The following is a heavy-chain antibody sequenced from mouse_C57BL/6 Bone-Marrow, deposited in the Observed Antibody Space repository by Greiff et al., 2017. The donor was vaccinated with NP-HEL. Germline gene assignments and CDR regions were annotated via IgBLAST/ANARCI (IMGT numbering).Heavy chain of an antibody. Sequence: EVQLLQSGAELVRPGASVKLSCTASGFNFKDDYMHWVKQRPEQGLEWIGWIDPENGDTEYASKFQGKATITADTSSNTAYLQLSSLTSEDAAVYYCTAEMGRVFAYWGQGTLVTVSA. D-gene: IGHD4-1*01. CDR1: GFNFKDDY. V-gene: IGHV14-4*01. CDR2: IDPENGDT. J-gene: IGHJ3*01. CDR3: TAEMGRVFAY.